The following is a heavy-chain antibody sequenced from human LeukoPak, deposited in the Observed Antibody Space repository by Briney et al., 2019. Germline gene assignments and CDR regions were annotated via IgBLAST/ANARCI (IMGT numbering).Heavy chain of an antibody. V-gene: IGHV4-39*01. CDR3: ATLGLLRGAGFNLATHFDF. CDR2: IFYSGAT. Sequence: QASETLSLTCSVSGGSITNSRWYWGWLRQPPGKGLEWIGSIFYSGATNSNPSLRSRLTISVDTSKNQFSLKLGSVTAADAAVYYCATLGLLRGAGFNLATHFDFWGQGTLVTVSS. CDR1: GGSITNSRWY. D-gene: IGHD1-26*01. J-gene: IGHJ4*02.